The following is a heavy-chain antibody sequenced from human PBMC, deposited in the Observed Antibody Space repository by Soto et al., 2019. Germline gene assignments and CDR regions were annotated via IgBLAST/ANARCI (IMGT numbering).Heavy chain of an antibody. V-gene: IGHV1-46*02. J-gene: IGHJ4*02. CDR3: AKRRGVGLTRSSFDY. Sequence: QVQLVQSGAEVRKPGASVKVSCKASGYTFNRHYIQWVRQAPGQGLEWMGMIDPSGGDTNYAKKFQGRVTLTSDTSTRTVYMELSSLRSEDTAVYYCAKRRGVGLTRSSFDYWGPGTLVIVSS. D-gene: IGHD1-26*01. CDR2: IDPSGGDT. CDR1: GYTFNRHY.